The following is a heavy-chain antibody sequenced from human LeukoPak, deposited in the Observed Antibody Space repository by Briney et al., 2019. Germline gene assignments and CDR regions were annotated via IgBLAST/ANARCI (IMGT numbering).Heavy chain of an antibody. CDR3: ARDIDWNFLS. J-gene: IGHJ5*02. D-gene: IGHD1-7*01. V-gene: IGHV4-61*02. Sequence: SETLSLTCAVSGYSISSGSYYWSWIRQPAGKGLEWIGRIYTSGSTNYNPSLKSRVTISVDTSKNQFSLRLTSVTAADTAVYYCARDIDWNFLSWGQGTLVTVSS. CDR2: IYTSGST. CDR1: GYSISSGSYY.